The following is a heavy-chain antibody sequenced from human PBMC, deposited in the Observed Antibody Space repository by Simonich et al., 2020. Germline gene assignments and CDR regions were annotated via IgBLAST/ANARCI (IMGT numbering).Heavy chain of an antibody. Sequence: EVQLLESGGGLVQPGGSLRLSCAASGFTFSRYAMSWVRRGPGKGLGGVSAIRGGGGSKYYAYSGKGRFTISRDNSKNTLYLQMNSLRAEDTAVYYCAKGLGGDWYFDLWGRGTLVTVSS. CDR3: AKGLGGDWYFDL. J-gene: IGHJ2*01. D-gene: IGHD3-16*01. CDR2: IRGGGGSK. CDR1: GFTFSRYA. V-gene: IGHV3-23*01.